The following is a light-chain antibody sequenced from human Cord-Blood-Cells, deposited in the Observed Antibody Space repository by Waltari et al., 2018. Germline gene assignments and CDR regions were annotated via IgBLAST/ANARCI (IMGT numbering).Light chain of an antibody. Sequence: DIQMTQSPSSLSASIVDRVTITCRASQGISNYLAWYQQKPGKVPKLLIYAASTLQTGVPSRFSGSGSGTDFTLTISSLQPEDFATYYCQKYNSALWTFGQGTKVEIK. CDR2: AAS. CDR3: QKYNSALWT. V-gene: IGKV1-27*01. J-gene: IGKJ1*01. CDR1: QGISNY.